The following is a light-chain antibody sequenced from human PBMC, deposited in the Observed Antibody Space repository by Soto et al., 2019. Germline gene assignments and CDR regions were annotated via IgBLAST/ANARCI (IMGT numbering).Light chain of an antibody. V-gene: IGKV3-15*01. Sequence: LVMPQSPATLSVSPGERATLSCRASQSVSTNLAWYQQKPGQAPILLIYGASTRAAGVPARFSGSGSGTEFTLTISSLQSEDFAVYSCQQYSNWPPWTFGQGTKV. CDR3: QQYSNWPPWT. J-gene: IGKJ1*01. CDR1: QSVSTN. CDR2: GAS.